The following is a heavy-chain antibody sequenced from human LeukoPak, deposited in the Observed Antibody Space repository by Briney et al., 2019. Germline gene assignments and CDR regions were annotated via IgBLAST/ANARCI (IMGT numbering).Heavy chain of an antibody. D-gene: IGHD5-12*01. V-gene: IGHV4-30-4*01. Sequence: PSETLSLTCTVSGGSISSGDYYWSWIRQPPGKGLEWIGYIYYSGSTYYNPSLKSRVTISVDTSKNQFSLKLSSVTAADTAVYYCARDLGSGYDRCFDYWGQGTLVTVSS. CDR1: GGSISSGDYY. CDR2: IYYSGST. J-gene: IGHJ4*02. CDR3: ARDLGSGYDRCFDY.